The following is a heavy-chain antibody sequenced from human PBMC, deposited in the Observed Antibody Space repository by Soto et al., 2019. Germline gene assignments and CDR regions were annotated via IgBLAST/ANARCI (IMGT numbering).Heavy chain of an antibody. V-gene: IGHV3-48*02. CDR3: VRDGSGNLYLNWFDP. Sequence: GSLLFACAASGFTFSSYSMNWVRQAPGKGLEWISYISSHSSTLYYADSVKGRFTISRDNAGNSLYLQMNSLRDEDTAVYYCVRDGSGNLYLNWFDPWGQGTLVTVSS. J-gene: IGHJ5*02. D-gene: IGHD6-19*01. CDR1: GFTFSSYS. CDR2: ISSHSSTL.